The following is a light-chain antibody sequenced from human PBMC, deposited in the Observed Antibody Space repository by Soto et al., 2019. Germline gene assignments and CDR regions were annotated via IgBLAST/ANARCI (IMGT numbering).Light chain of an antibody. Sequence: QSVLTQPASVSGSPGQSITISCTGTSSDIGSYSYVSWYQQHPGKVPKLMIYDVSNRPSGVSNRFSGSKSGNTASLTISGLQAEDEADYYCSSYTRSNTLVFGGGTKVTVL. CDR2: DVS. CDR1: SSDIGSYSY. CDR3: SSYTRSNTLV. J-gene: IGLJ2*01. V-gene: IGLV2-14*03.